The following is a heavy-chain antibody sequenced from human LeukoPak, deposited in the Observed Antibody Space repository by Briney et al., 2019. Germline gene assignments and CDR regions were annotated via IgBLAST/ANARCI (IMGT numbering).Heavy chain of an antibody. CDR3: ARDHSSSSWMDAFEI. CDR1: GGSIGPYY. V-gene: IGHV4-4*07. J-gene: IGHJ3*02. D-gene: IGHD6-6*01. CDR2: IYTTGTA. Sequence: SEALSLTCVLSGGSIGPYYWSWIRQAAGKGPEWIGRIYTTGTADYNPSLKGRVFLSVDTSMNQFSLKVTSGTAADTAVYYCARDHSSSSWMDAFEIWGPGMKVIVSS.